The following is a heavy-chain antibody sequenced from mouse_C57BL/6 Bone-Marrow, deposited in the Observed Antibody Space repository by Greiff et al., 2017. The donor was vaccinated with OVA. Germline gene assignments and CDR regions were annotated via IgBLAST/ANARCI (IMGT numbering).Heavy chain of an antibody. V-gene: IGHV1-50*01. Sequence: QVQLQQPGAELVKPGASVKLSCKASGYTFTSYWMQWVKQRPGQGLEWIGEIDPSDSYTNYNQKFKGKATLTVDTSSSTAYMQLSSLTSEDSAVYYCATFYYGNSYAMDYWGQGTSVTVSS. D-gene: IGHD2-1*01. CDR2: IDPSDSYT. CDR1: GYTFTSYW. J-gene: IGHJ4*01. CDR3: ATFYYGNSYAMDY.